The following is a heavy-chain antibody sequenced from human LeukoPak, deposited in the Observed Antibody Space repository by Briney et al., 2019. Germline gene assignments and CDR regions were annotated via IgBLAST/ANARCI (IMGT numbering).Heavy chain of an antibody. Sequence: GGSLRLSCAASGFTFSSYGMHWVRQAPGKGLEWVAVISYDGSNKYYADSVKGRFTTSRDNSKNTLYLQMNSLRAEDTAVYYCAKDFVAMTRLGSPFDYWGQGTLVTVSS. CDR1: GFTFSSYG. CDR2: ISYDGSNK. CDR3: AKDFVAMTRLGSPFDY. J-gene: IGHJ4*02. V-gene: IGHV3-30*18. D-gene: IGHD3-9*01.